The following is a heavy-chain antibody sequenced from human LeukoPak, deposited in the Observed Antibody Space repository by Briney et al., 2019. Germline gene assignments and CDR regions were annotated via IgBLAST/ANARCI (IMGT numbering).Heavy chain of an antibody. Sequence: SETLSLTCTVSSGSISSSSSYYWGWIRQPPGKGLEWIGSIYYSGKTYYNPSLKSRVTISVDTSKNQFSLKLSSVTAADTAVYYCARHLKGYCSNGVCSDAFDMWGEGTMVTVSS. CDR3: ARHLKGYCSNGVCSDAFDM. CDR2: IYYSGKT. J-gene: IGHJ3*02. V-gene: IGHV4-39*01. CDR1: SGSISSSSSYY. D-gene: IGHD2-8*01.